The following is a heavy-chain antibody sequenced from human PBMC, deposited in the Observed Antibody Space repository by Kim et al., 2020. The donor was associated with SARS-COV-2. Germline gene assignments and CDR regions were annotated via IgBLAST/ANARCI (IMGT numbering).Heavy chain of an antibody. CDR2: N. CDR3: ARLATATGGDY. J-gene: IGHJ4*02. V-gene: IGHV6-1*01. Sequence: NEYAVSVKGRITINPDTSKNQFSLQLNSVTPEDTAVYYCARLATATGGDYWGQGILVTVSS. D-gene: IGHD6-13*01.